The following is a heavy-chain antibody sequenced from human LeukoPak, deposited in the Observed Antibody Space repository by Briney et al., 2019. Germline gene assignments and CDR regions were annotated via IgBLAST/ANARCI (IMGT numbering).Heavy chain of an antibody. J-gene: IGHJ6*02. CDR2: ISYDGSHK. Sequence: GGSLRLSCAASGFTFSNYAMHWVRQAPGKGLEWVAVISYDGSHKYSADSVKGRFTISRDNSKNTLYLQMNSLRTEDTAVYFCSASRPHYGDYYGLDVWGHGTTVTVSS. CDR1: GFTFSNYA. D-gene: IGHD4/OR15-4a*01. V-gene: IGHV3-30*04. CDR3: SASRPHYGDYYGLDV.